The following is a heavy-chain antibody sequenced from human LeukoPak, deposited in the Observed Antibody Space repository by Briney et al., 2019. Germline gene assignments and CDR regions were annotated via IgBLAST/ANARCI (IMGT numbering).Heavy chain of an antibody. J-gene: IGHJ6*02. CDR2: ISKGGTYI. CDR3: AREEDSTTIRSSYGMDV. V-gene: IGHV3-21*01. D-gene: IGHD2/OR15-2a*01. Sequence: GGSLRLSCAGSGFTFSPYTMNWVRQAPGKGLEWVSCISKGGTYIYYADPVRGRFTISRDNAKNSLYLQMNSLRAEDTAVYYCAREEDSTTIRSSYGMDVWGQGTTVTVSS. CDR1: GFTFSPYT.